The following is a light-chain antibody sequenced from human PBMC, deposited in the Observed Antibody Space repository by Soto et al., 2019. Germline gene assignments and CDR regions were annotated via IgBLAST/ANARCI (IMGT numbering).Light chain of an antibody. CDR2: EVD. Sequence: LTQPASVSGSPRQSITVPCTRTNRDVGNNNHVCWYQQHPGKAPKLIIYEVDKRPSGVSSRVSGSKSGNTASLTISGLRAEDEADYSCTSYTSSRTYVFGIGTKVTVL. CDR1: NRDVGNNNH. CDR3: TSYTSSRTYV. J-gene: IGLJ1*01. V-gene: IGLV2-14*02.